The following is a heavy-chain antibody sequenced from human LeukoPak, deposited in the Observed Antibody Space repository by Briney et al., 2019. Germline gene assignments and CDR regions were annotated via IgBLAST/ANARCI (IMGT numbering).Heavy chain of an antibody. CDR3: ARDRSYGSFDF. J-gene: IGHJ4*02. CDR2: INWNGGST. D-gene: IGHD5-18*01. V-gene: IGHV3-20*01. CDR1: GFTFDDHG. Sequence: VGSLRLSCAASGFTFDDHGMNWVRQAPGKGLEWVSGINWNGGSTFYADSVKGRFTISRDNAKNALYLQMNSLTAEDTALYHCARDRSYGSFDFWGQGTLVTVSS.